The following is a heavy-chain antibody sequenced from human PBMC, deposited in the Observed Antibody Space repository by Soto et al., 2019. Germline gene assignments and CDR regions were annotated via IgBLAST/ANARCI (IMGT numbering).Heavy chain of an antibody. J-gene: IGHJ4*02. CDR3: ARDHYNRGTFDY. CDR2: ISSFRGET. Sequence: QVQLVHSGAEVKKPGASVKVSCKASGYTFNTYGISWVRQAPGQGLEWMGWISSFRGETNYAPKFQGRVTLTTDTDTSTAYMDLRSLTSDDTAVYYCARDHYNRGTFDYWGQGTLVTVSS. V-gene: IGHV1-18*01. CDR1: GYTFNTYG. D-gene: IGHD1-1*01.